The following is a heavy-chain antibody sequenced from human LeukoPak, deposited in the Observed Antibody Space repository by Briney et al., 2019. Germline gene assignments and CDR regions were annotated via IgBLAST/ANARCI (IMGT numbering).Heavy chain of an antibody. V-gene: IGHV3-66*01. Sequence: PGGSLRLSCVASGFTVSSGYMSWVRQAPGKGLEWVSIIYSGGNTYYSNSVKGRFTISRDNSQNTLYLQMNNLRADDTAIYYCARDSGFSDYSSWGQGTLVTVSS. J-gene: IGHJ5*02. D-gene: IGHD4-17*01. CDR1: GFTVSSGY. CDR2: IYSGGNT. CDR3: ARDSGFSDYSS.